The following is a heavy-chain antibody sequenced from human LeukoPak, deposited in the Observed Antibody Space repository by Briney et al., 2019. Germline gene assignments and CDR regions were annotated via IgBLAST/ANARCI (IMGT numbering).Heavy chain of an antibody. CDR3: ARANFLYCSSTTCLFDY. D-gene: IGHD2-2*01. Sequence: ASVKVSCKASGYTFTEYYMHWVRQAPGQGFEGMGFINPNDGDTNYAQKFQGRVTMTRDTSISTAHMEVSRLRSDDTAVYYCARANFLYCSSTTCLFDYWGQGTLVTVSS. J-gene: IGHJ4*02. CDR1: GYTFTEYY. CDR2: INPNDGDT. V-gene: IGHV1-2*02.